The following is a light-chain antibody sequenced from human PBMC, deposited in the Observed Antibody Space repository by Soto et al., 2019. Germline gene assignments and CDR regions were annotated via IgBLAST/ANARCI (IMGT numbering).Light chain of an antibody. Sequence: QSALTQPDSVSGSPGQSITISCTGTSRDVGGYNYVSWYQQHPGKAPKLMIYDVSNRPSGVSNRFSGSKSGNTASLTISGLQAEDEADYYCSSYTSSSTLGVFGTGTKLTVL. J-gene: IGLJ1*01. CDR2: DVS. CDR1: SRDVGGYNY. V-gene: IGLV2-14*01. CDR3: SSYTSSSTLGV.